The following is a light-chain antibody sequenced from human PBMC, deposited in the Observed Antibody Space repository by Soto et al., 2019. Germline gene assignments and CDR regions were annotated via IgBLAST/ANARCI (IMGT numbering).Light chain of an antibody. Sequence: QSVLTQPPSVSGAPGQRVTISCTGSSSNIGAGYDVHWYQQFPGTAPKLLIYGNSNRPSGVPDRFSGSKSGTSASLAITGLQAEDEADYYRQSYDSSLSGVVFGGGTKVTV. CDR3: QSYDSSLSGVV. CDR1: SSNIGAGYD. CDR2: GNS. J-gene: IGLJ2*01. V-gene: IGLV1-40*01.